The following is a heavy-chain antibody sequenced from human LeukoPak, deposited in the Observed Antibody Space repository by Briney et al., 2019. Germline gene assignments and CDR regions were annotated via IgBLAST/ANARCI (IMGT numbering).Heavy chain of an antibody. J-gene: IGHJ4*02. V-gene: IGHV1-8*01. Sequence: GASVKVSCKASGYTFTSYDINWVRQATGRGLEWMGWMNPNSGNTGYAQKFQGRVTMTRNTSVSTAYMELSSLRSEDTAVYYCARAFRPGIAVAGRSFGYWGQGTLVTVSS. CDR2: MNPNSGNT. D-gene: IGHD6-19*01. CDR3: ARAFRPGIAVAGRSFGY. CDR1: GYTFTSYD.